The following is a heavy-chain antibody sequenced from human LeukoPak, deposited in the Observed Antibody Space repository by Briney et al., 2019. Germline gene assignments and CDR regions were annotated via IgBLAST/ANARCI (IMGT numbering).Heavy chain of an antibody. Sequence: PGRSLRLSCAASGFTFSDSYMSWVRQAPGKGLEWVSYISGSGKTKYYADSVKGRFTSSRDNAKNSLYLQMSSLRAEDTAVYYCARERGSSNTNYFDSWGQGTLVTVSS. V-gene: IGHV3-11*01. CDR2: ISGSGKTK. D-gene: IGHD6-6*01. CDR3: ARERGSSNTNYFDS. J-gene: IGHJ4*02. CDR1: GFTFSDSY.